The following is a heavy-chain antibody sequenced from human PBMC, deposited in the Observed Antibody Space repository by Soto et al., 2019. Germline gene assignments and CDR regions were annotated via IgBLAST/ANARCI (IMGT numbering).Heavy chain of an antibody. CDR2: IIPIFGTA. CDR3: ARAPDYGGNFDY. Sequence: ASVKVSCKASGGTFSSYAISWVRQAPGQGLEWMGGIIPIFGTANYAQKFQGRVTITADESTSTAYMELSSLRSEDTAVYYCARAPDYGGNFDYWGQGTLVNVSS. J-gene: IGHJ4*02. CDR1: GGTFSSYA. V-gene: IGHV1-69*13. D-gene: IGHD4-17*01.